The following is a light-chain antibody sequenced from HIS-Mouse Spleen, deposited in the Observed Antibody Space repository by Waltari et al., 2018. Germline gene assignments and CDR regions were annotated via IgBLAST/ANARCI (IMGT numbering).Light chain of an antibody. V-gene: IGLV2-14*01. Sequence: QSALTQPASVSGSPGQSITISCTGTSRDVGGYNYVSWYQHHPGKAPKLMIYEVSNRPAGGSNRFSGSKSGNTASLTISGLQAEDEADYYCSSYTSSSTLVFGGGTKLTVL. CDR1: SRDVGGYNY. CDR3: SSYTSSSTLV. CDR2: EVS. J-gene: IGLJ3*02.